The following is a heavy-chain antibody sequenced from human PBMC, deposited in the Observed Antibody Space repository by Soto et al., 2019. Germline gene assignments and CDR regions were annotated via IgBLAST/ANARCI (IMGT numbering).Heavy chain of an antibody. J-gene: IGHJ4*02. CDR1: GFTFSSYA. Sequence: GGSLRVSCAASGFTFSSYAMSWVRQAPGKGLEWVSAISGSGGSTYYADSVKGRFTISRDNSKNTLYLQMNSLRAEDTAVYYCARTSGWYRKEGNDYWGQGTLVTVSS. CDR2: ISGSGGST. CDR3: ARTSGWYRKEGNDY. V-gene: IGHV3-23*01. D-gene: IGHD6-19*01.